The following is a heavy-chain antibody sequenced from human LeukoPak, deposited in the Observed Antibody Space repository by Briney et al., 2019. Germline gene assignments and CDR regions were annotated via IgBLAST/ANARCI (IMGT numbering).Heavy chain of an antibody. V-gene: IGHV3-30*18. J-gene: IGHJ4*02. D-gene: IGHD2-15*01. CDR1: GFTFSSYG. CDR2: ISYDGSNK. CDR3: AKDASDLDY. Sequence: GGSLRLSCAASGFTFSSYGMHWVRQAPGKGLEWVAVISYDGSNKYYADSVKGRSTISRDNSKNTLYLQMNSLRAEDTAVYYCAKDASDLDYWGQGTLVTVSS.